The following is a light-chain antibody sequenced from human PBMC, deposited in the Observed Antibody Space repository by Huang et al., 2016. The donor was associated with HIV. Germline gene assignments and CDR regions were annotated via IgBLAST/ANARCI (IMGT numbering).Light chain of an antibody. J-gene: IGKJ2*01. Sequence: EIVMTQSPDTLSVSPGVRATLSCRASESVSINLAWYQQRPGQAPRLLIHGASTRAAGIPARFSGSGSGAEFTLTISSLQSEDFALYYCQQYNNWPYTFGQGTKLEIK. V-gene: IGKV3-15*01. CDR2: GAS. CDR1: ESVSIN. CDR3: QQYNNWPYT.